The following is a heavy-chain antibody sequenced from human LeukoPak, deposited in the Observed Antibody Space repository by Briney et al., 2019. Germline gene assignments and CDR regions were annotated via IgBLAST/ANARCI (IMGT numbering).Heavy chain of an antibody. V-gene: IGHV3-33*01. CDR3: ARGRLTSSWYYFDY. D-gene: IGHD6-19*01. CDR1: RFTFSTYG. CDR2: IWYDGSNK. J-gene: IGHJ4*02. Sequence: PGGSLRLSCAASRFTFSTYGIHWARQAPGKGLEWVAVIWYDGSNKYYADSVKGRFTISRDNAKNTLYLQMNSLRAEDTAVYYCARGRLTSSWYYFDYWGQGTLVTVSS.